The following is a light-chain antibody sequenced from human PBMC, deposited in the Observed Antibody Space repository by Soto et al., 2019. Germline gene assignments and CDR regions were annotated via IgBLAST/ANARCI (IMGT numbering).Light chain of an antibody. CDR1: QSVRSH. CDR2: GES. CDR3: QQYNNWWT. Sequence: VVTLSPATVSLYPGDRATLSFRASQSVRSHLACFQQKPGQPPRLLIFGESTRATGVPARFSGSGSGTEFTLIISGLQSEDFAVYYCQQYNNWWTFGQGTKVAIK. V-gene: IGKV3-15*01. J-gene: IGKJ1*01.